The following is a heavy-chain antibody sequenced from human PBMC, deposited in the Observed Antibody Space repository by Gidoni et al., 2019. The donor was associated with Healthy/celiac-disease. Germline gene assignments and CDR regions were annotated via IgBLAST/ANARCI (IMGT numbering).Heavy chain of an antibody. CDR1: GFTFSDYT. D-gene: IGHD3-22*01. Sequence: QVQLVESGGGLVKPAGSLRLSCAASGFTFSDYTLRWIRQAPGKGLEWVSYISSSGSTIYYADSVKGRFTISRDNAKNSLYLQMNSLRAEDTAVYYCARDLAPYYYDSSGYHGVAFDIWGQGTMVTVSS. J-gene: IGHJ3*02. V-gene: IGHV3-11*01. CDR3: ARDLAPYYYDSSGYHGVAFDI. CDR2: ISSSGSTI.